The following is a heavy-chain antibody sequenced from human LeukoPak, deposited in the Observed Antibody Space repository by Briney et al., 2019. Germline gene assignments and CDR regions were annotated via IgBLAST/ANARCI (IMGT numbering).Heavy chain of an antibody. D-gene: IGHD4-17*01. J-gene: IGHJ4*02. CDR3: VTVDYGDYGARF. CDR2: VDPQTGET. V-gene: IGHV1-69-2*01. CDR1: GYIFTDYY. Sequence: GATVKISCKASGYIFTDYYMHWVQQAPGKGLEYMGRVDPQTGETIYAEKFQGRVTMTADTSTDTAYMELTSLRSEDTAVYFCVTVDYGDYGARFWARGSWVTV.